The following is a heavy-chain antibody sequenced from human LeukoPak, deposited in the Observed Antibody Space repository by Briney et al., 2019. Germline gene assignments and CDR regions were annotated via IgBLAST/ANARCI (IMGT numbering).Heavy chain of an antibody. CDR1: GYTFTSYG. Sequence: ASVKVSCKASGYTFTSYGISWVRQAPGQGREWMGWISAYNGNTNYVQKLQGRVTMTRDTSTSTVYTELSSLRSEDTAVYYCARMITFGAVIRRNWFDPWGQGTLVTVSS. D-gene: IGHD3-16*02. V-gene: IGHV1-18*04. CDR2: ISAYNGNT. CDR3: ARMITFGAVIRRNWFDP. J-gene: IGHJ5*02.